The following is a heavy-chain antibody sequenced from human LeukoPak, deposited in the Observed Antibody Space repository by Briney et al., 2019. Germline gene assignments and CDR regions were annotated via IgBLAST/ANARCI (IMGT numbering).Heavy chain of an antibody. D-gene: IGHD2-2*01. V-gene: IGHV3-30*02. CDR2: IRYDGSNK. CDR3: AKEYCSSTSCYNWFDP. J-gene: IGHJ5*02. CDR1: GFTFSSYG. Sequence: GGSLRLSCAASGFTFSSYGMHWVRQAPGKGLDWAAFIRYDGSNKYYADSVKVRFTISRDNSKNTLYLQMNSLRAEDTAVYYCAKEYCSSTSCYNWFDPWGQGTLVTVSS.